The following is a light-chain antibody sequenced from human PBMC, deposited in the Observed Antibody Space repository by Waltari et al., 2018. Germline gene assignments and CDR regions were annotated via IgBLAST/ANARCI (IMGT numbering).Light chain of an antibody. Sequence: AIQMTQSPSSLPASVGDSVTITCRASEDIRNDLGWYQQKPGKAPRLLIFAASTLQSGVPSRFSGSGSGTDFTLTISSLQPEDFATYFCLQDYIFPLTFGGGTTVEI. J-gene: IGKJ4*01. V-gene: IGKV1-6*01. CDR1: EDIRND. CDR3: LQDYIFPLT. CDR2: AAS.